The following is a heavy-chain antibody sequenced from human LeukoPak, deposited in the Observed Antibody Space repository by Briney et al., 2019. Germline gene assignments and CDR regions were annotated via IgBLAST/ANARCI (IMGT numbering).Heavy chain of an antibody. V-gene: IGHV3-23*01. CDR1: GFTFSSYT. CDR3: ARDSGLTTEDY. CDR2: ITGSGGDT. Sequence: GGSLRLSCAASGFTFSSYTMNWVRQGPGKGLEWVSSITGSGGDTHYADSVKGRFTISRDNSKNTFYLQMNSLRAEDTAVYYCARDSGLTTEDYWGQGTLVTVSS. D-gene: IGHD4-11*01. J-gene: IGHJ4*02.